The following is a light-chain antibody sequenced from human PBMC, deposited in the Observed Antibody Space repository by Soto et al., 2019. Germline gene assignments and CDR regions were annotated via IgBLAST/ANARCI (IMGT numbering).Light chain of an antibody. V-gene: IGKV1-39*01. CDR2: RTS. CDR3: QQTSNTLPWA. Sequence: DIQMTQSPSSLSASVGDRVTITCRASQSVSIYLNWYQQKPGKGPKLLIYRTSSLQSGVPSRFSGSGSGTDFTLTINSLQPEDFATYYCQQTSNTLPWAFGQGTKVEIK. CDR1: QSVSIY. J-gene: IGKJ1*01.